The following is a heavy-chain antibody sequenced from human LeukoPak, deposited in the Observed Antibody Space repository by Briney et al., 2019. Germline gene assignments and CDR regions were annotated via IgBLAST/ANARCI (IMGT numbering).Heavy chain of an antibody. J-gene: IGHJ4*02. CDR3: ASSGSYPRSGDY. CDR2: ISSSTTI. Sequence: GGSLRLSCAASGFTFSSYNMNWVRQAPGKGLEWVSYISSSTTIYYADSVKGRFTISRDSAKNSLYLQMNSLRAEDTAVYYCASSGSYPRSGDYWGQGTLVTVSS. CDR1: GFTFSSYN. V-gene: IGHV3-48*01. D-gene: IGHD1-26*01.